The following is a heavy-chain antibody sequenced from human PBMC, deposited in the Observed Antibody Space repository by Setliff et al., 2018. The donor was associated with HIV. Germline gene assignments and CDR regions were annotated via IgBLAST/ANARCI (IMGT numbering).Heavy chain of an antibody. CDR1: GVSVGSGDYY. CDR2: IFHSGDT. D-gene: IGHD6-6*01. V-gene: IGHV4-31*03. J-gene: IGHJ4*03. Sequence: SETLSLTCSVSGVSVGSGDYYWHWIRQHPEKALEWIGYIFHSGDTYYNPSLKSRISMSVDTSKNQFSLELTSLTAADTAVYYCATRPRIAARPFDYWGPETLLVTVSS. CDR3: ATRPRIAARPFDY.